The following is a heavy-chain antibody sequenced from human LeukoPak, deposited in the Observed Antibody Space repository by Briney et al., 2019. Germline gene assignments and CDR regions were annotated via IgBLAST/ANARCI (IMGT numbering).Heavy chain of an antibody. Sequence: ASVKVSCKASGYTFTSYGISWVRLAPGQGLEWMGWISAYNGNTNYAQKLQGRVTMTTDTSTSTAYMELRSLRSDDTAVYYCARDSVNIVGATPSDYWGQGTLVTVSS. CDR1: GYTFTSYG. J-gene: IGHJ4*02. V-gene: IGHV1-18*01. CDR3: ARDSVNIVGATPSDY. D-gene: IGHD1-26*01. CDR2: ISAYNGNT.